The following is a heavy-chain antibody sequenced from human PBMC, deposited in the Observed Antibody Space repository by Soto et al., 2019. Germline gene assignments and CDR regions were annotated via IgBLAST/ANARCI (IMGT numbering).Heavy chain of an antibody. CDR3: ASLYCSSTSCYDNNWFDP. V-gene: IGHV1-69*02. D-gene: IGHD2-2*01. CDR1: GGTFSSYT. CDR2: IIPILGIA. Sequence: GASVKVSCKASGGTFSSYTISWVRQAPGQGLEWMGRIIPILGIANYAQKFQGRVTITADKSTSTAYMELSSLRSEDTAVYYCASLYCSSTSCYDNNWFDPWGQGTLVTVSS. J-gene: IGHJ5*02.